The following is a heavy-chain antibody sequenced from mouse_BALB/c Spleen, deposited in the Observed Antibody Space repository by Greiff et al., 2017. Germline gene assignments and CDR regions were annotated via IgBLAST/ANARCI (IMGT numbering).Heavy chain of an antibody. CDR1: GFTFSSYA. J-gene: IGHJ3*01. CDR2: ISSGGSYT. V-gene: IGHV5-9-4*01. CDR3: ARGAPLGRGFAY. Sequence: EVQRVESGGGLVKPGGSLKLSCAASGFTFSSYAMSWVRQSPEKRLEWVAEISSGGSYTYYPDTVTGRFTISRDNAKNTLYLEMSSLRSEDTAMYYCARGAPLGRGFAYWGQGTLVTVSA. D-gene: IGHD4-1*01.